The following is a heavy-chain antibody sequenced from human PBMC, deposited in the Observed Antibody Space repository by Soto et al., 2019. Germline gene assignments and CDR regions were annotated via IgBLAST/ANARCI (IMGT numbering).Heavy chain of an antibody. D-gene: IGHD3-10*01. V-gene: IGHV4-38-2*01. CDR1: GYSINSDYY. J-gene: IGHJ4*02. CDR2: VDHSGRT. Sequence: SETLSLTCAVSGYSINSDYYWGWIRQPPGKGLEWIGSVDHSGRTYYSPSLRSRLTIFIDTSKNQFSLRLTSVTAADTAMYFCAKKGYYPSEKINLFDSWGPGTLVTVSS. CDR3: AKKGYYPSEKINLFDS.